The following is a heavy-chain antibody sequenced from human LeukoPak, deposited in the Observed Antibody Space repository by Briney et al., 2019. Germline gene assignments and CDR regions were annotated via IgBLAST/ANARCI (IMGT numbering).Heavy chain of an antibody. CDR2: ISGSGGST. CDR3: AKGYYYDSSGYYPHGD. V-gene: IGHV3-23*01. D-gene: IGHD3-22*01. Sequence: VQPGESLRLSCAASGFTFSSYAMSWVRQAPGKGLEWVSVISGSGGSTYYADSVKGRFTISRDNSKNTLYLQMNSLRAEDTAVYYCAKGYYYDSSGYYPHGDWGQGTQVTVSS. CDR1: GFTFSSYA. J-gene: IGHJ4*02.